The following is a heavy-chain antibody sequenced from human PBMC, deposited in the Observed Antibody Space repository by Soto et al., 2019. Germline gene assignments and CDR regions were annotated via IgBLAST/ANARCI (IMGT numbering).Heavy chain of an antibody. V-gene: IGHV4-30-2*01. J-gene: IGHJ4*02. CDR2: SYHRGGT. CDR3: ARGGKSRASHYDYFDY. CDR1: GASISSGTYA. D-gene: IGHD4-17*01. Sequence: PSETLSLTFSVSGASISSGTYARAWVRLAPGNGLEWLGYSYHRGGTYYNPSLESRVTISADRSHNQCSLKLSSLTSAHTALHQRARGGKSRASHYDYFDYRRKGTLLIASS.